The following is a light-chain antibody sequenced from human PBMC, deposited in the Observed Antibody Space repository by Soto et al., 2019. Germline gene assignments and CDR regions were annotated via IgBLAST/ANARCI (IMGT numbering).Light chain of an antibody. CDR2: NVG. CDR3: GSYTSSSTYV. J-gene: IGLJ1*01. Sequence: QSALTQPASVSGSPGQSITISCTGTSSDIDGYDYVAWYQQHPGKAPKLMIYNVGDRPSGVSNRFSGSKSGNTASLTISGLQAEDEADYYCGSYTSSSTYVFGTGTELTVL. CDR1: SSDIDGYDY. V-gene: IGLV2-14*01.